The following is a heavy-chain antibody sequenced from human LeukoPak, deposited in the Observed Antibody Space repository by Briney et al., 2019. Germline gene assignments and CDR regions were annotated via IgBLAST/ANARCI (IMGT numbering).Heavy chain of an antibody. Sequence: SETLSLTCTVSGGSISSGGYYWSWIRQHPGKGLEWIGYIHHSGSTYYNPSLKSRVIISVDTSKNQFSLKLNSVTAADTAVYYCASYGSGSYRFDPWGQGTLVTVSS. D-gene: IGHD3-10*01. J-gene: IGHJ5*02. CDR2: IHHSGST. CDR1: GGSISSGGYY. V-gene: IGHV4-31*03. CDR3: ASYGSGSYRFDP.